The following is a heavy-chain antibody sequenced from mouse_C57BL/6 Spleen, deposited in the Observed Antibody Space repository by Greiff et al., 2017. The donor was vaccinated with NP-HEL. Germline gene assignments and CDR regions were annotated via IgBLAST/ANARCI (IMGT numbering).Heavy chain of an antibody. CDR1: GYTFTSYW. Sequence: QVQLQQPGAELVKPGASVKLSCKASGYTFTSYWMQWVKQRPGQGLEWIGEIDPSDSYTNYNQKFKGKATLTVDTSSSTAYMQLSSLTSADSAVYYCWTAQAIFAYWGQGTLVTVSA. CDR2: IDPSDSYT. CDR3: WTAQAIFAY. D-gene: IGHD3-2*02. J-gene: IGHJ3*01. V-gene: IGHV1-50*01.